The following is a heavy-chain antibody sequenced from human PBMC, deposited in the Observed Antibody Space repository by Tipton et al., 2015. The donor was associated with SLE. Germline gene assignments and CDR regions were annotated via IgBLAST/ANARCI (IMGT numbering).Heavy chain of an antibody. CDR1: GFTFSSYS. J-gene: IGHJ2*01. V-gene: IGHV3-23*01. CDR3: AKDGGVLWFGESRYFDL. D-gene: IGHD3-10*01. CDR2: ISGSGGST. Sequence: SLRLSCAASGFTFSSYSMNWVRQAPGKGLEWVSAISGSGGSTYYADSVKGRFTISRDNSKNTLYLQMNSLRAEDTAVYYCAKDGGVLWFGESRYFDLWGRGTLVTVSS.